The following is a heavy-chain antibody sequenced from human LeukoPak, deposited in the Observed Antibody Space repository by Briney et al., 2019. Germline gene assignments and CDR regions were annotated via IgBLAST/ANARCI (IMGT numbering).Heavy chain of an antibody. J-gene: IGHJ6*03. V-gene: IGHV1-69*04. Sequence: EASVKVSCKASGGTFSSYAISWVRQAPGQGLEWMGRIIPILGIANYAQKFQGRVTITADKSTSTAYMELSSLRSEDTAVYYCARDALIIPAAISELNYYYYYMDVWGKGTTVTVSS. CDR2: IIPILGIA. CDR1: GGTFSSYA. CDR3: ARDALIIPAAISELNYYYYYMDV. D-gene: IGHD2-2*02.